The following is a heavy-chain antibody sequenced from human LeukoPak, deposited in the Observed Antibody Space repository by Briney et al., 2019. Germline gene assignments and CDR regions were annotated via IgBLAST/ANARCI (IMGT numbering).Heavy chain of an antibody. J-gene: IGHJ5*02. D-gene: IGHD4-17*01. Sequence: KTSETLSLTCTVSGGSISSGSYYWSWIRQPAGKGLEWIGRIYTSGSTNYNPSLKSRVTISVDTSKNQFSLKLSSVTAADTAVYYCARGGDYGYWFDPWGQGTLVTVSS. CDR3: ARGGDYGYWFDP. CDR2: IYTSGST. V-gene: IGHV4-61*02. CDR1: GGSISSGSYY.